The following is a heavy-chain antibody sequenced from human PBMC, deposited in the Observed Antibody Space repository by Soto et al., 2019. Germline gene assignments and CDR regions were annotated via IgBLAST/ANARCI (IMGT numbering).Heavy chain of an antibody. D-gene: IGHD4-17*01. J-gene: IGHJ4*02. CDR3: VSQRTTVPTQAYFDY. V-gene: IGHV4-39*01. Sequence: SETLSLTCTVSGGSISSGGYYWSWIRQHPGKGLEWIGCVYYSGSTYSKSSVKSRVTISVDTSKNRFSLSLNSVTASDTAVYFCVSQRTTVPTQAYFDYWGPGALVTVSS. CDR2: VYYSGST. CDR1: GGSISSGGYY.